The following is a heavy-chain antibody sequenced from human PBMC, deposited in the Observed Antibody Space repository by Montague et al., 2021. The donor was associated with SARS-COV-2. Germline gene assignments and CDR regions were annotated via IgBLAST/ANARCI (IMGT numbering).Heavy chain of an antibody. CDR2: IYWDDDK. Sequence: TLSLTCAVSGGSISSSNWWSWVRQPPGKALEWLALIYWDDDKRYSPSLKSRLTITKDTSKNQVVLTMTNMDPVDTATYYCAHRGDLWVGPYFDYWGQGTLVTVSS. CDR1: GGSISSSNW. CDR3: AHRGDLWVGPYFDY. D-gene: IGHD2-21*02. V-gene: IGHV2-5*08. J-gene: IGHJ4*02.